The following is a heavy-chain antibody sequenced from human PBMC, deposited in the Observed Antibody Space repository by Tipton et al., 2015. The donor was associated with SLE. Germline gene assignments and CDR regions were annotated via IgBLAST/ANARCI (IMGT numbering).Heavy chain of an antibody. Sequence: TLSLTCTVSGGSISSYYWSWIRQPPGKGLEWIGYIYYSGSTNYNPSLKSRVTISVDTSKNQFSLKLSSVTAADTAVYYCARGNWNDLGYWGQGTLVTVSS. CDR2: IYYSGST. CDR3: ARGNWNDLGY. V-gene: IGHV4-59*12. CDR1: GGSISSYY. J-gene: IGHJ4*02. D-gene: IGHD1-1*01.